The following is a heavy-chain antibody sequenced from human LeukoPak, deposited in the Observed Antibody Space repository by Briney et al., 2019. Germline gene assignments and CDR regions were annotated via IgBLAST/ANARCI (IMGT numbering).Heavy chain of an antibody. V-gene: IGHV4-59*01. CDR2: IYYSGST. CDR1: GGSISSYY. Sequence: SETLSLTCTVSGGSISSYYWSCIRQSPGKGPEWIGYIYYSGSTNYNPSLKSRITISLDTSKNQFSLKVRSLTAADTAVYYCARRSTYYDILTGYYRSQYYFDYWGQGTLVTVSS. J-gene: IGHJ4*02. D-gene: IGHD3-9*01. CDR3: ARRSTYYDILTGYYRSQYYFDY.